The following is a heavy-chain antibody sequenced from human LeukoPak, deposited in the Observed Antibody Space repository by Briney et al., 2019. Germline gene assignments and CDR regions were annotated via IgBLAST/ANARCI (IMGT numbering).Heavy chain of an antibody. V-gene: IGHV3-30*18. CDR1: GFSFSDYG. Sequence: PGGSLRLSCAASGFSFSDYGMAWVRQAPGKGLEWVAVITDDGSDKYYTDSVKGRFSISRDNSKNTLYLQMNSLRPEDTAIYYCAKVGGRSWFYFDNWGQGTVVTVSS. CDR3: AKVGGRSWFYFDN. D-gene: IGHD6-13*01. CDR2: ITDDGSDK. J-gene: IGHJ4*02.